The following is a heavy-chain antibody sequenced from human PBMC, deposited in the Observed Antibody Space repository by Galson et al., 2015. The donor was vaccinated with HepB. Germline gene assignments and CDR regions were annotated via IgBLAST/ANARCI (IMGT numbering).Heavy chain of an antibody. CDR3: AREGPKSEWTDSNAFDI. CDR1: GFTFSSYA. J-gene: IGHJ3*02. CDR2: ISGSGGST. D-gene: IGHD3-3*01. V-gene: IGHV3-23*01. Sequence: SLRLSCAASGFTFSSYAMSWVRQAPGKGLEWVSAISGSGGSTYYADSVKGRFTISRDNSKNTLYLQMNSLRAEDSAVYYCAREGPKSEWTDSNAFDIWGQGTMVTVSS.